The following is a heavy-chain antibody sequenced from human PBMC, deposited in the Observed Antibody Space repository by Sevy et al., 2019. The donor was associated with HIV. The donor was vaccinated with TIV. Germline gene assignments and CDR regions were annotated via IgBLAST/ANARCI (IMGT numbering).Heavy chain of an antibody. CDR2: FSFGCGRI. J-gene: IGHJ4*02. CDR1: GFTFSKYS. D-gene: IGHD2-8*01. Sequence: GGSLRLSCEASGFTFSKYSMSWVRQAPGKGLEWVSTFSFGCGRINYADSVKGRFTISRDDSKNTLYLQMNSLRAEDTAVYYCAREGCTKPHRYWGQGTLVTVSS. V-gene: IGHV3-23*01. CDR3: AREGCTKPHRY.